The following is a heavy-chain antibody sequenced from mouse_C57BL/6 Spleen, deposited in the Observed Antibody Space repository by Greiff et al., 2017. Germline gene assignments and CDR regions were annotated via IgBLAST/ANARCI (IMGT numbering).Heavy chain of an antibody. CDR1: GYTFTDYY. J-gene: IGHJ3*01. Sequence: VQLQQSGPELVKPGASVKISCKASGYTFTDYYMNWVKQSHGKSLEWIGDINPNNGGTSYNQKFKGKATLTVDKSSSTAYMELRSLTSEDSAVYYCARERLWFAYWGQGTLVTVSA. V-gene: IGHV1-26*01. CDR2: INPNNGGT. CDR3: ARERLWFAY. D-gene: IGHD2-4*01.